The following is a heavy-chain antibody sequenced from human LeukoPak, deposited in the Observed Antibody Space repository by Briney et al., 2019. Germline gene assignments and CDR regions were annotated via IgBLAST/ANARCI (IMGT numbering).Heavy chain of an antibody. D-gene: IGHD3-22*01. J-gene: IGHJ4*02. CDR2: IHYSGST. Sequence: PSETLSLTCTVSGVSISTSSYYWAWIRQPPGKGLEWIGSIHYSGSTYDNPSPKSRVTISVETTKNQFSLKLSSVTAADTAVYYCARVSGYMIEDYFHYRGQGTLVTVSS. V-gene: IGHV4-39*07. CDR1: GVSISTSSYY. CDR3: ARVSGYMIEDYFHY.